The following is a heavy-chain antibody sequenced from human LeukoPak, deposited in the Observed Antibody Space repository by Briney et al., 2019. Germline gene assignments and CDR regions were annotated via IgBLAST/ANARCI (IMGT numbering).Heavy chain of an antibody. V-gene: IGHV3-21*01. J-gene: IGHJ6*02. CDR3: ARVGYYGSGSYQLPYYYYGMDV. CDR2: ISSSTSYI. D-gene: IGHD3-10*01. Sequence: GGSLRLSCAASGFTFSSYSMNWVRQAPGKGLEWVSSISSSTSYIYYADSVKGRFTISRDNAKNSLYLQMNSLGAEDTAIYFCARVGYYGSGSYQLPYYYYGMDVWGQGTTVTVSS. CDR1: GFTFSSYS.